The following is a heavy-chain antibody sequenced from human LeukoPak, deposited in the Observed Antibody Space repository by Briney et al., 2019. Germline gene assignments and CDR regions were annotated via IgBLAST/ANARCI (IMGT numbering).Heavy chain of an antibody. Sequence: ASVKVSCKASGYTFTYYYMHWVQQAPGKGLEWMGRVDPEDGETIYAEKFQGRVTITADTSTDTAYMELSSRRSEDTAVYYCAPSGAYCGGDCYGDYWGQGTLVTVSS. CDR1: GYTFTYYY. CDR2: VDPEDGET. CDR3: APSGAYCGGDCYGDY. D-gene: IGHD2-21*02. V-gene: IGHV1-69-2*01. J-gene: IGHJ4*02.